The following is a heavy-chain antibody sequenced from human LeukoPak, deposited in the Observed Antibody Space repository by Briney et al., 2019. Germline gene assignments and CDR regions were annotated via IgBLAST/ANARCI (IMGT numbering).Heavy chain of an antibody. V-gene: IGHV3-53*04. CDR3: ARGGTPGYSSGRIDY. CDR2: IYSAGNT. D-gene: IGHD6-19*01. Sequence: ETLSLTCTVSGGSISSGGYYWSWIRQHPGKGLEWVSVIYSAGNTYYADSVKGRFTISRHNSENTLYLHMNSLRVEDTAVYFCARGGTPGYSSGRIDYWGQGTLVTVSS. J-gene: IGHJ4*02. CDR1: GGSISSGGYY.